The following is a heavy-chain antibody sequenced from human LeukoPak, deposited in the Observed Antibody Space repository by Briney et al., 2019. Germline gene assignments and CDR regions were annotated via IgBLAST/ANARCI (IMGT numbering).Heavy chain of an antibody. V-gene: IGHV1-69*05. J-gene: IGHJ5*02. CDR3: AREDYYDSSGYSPYNWFDP. Sequence: ASVKASCKASGGTFSSYAISWVRQAPGQGLEWMGRIIPIFGTANYAQKFQGRVTITTDESTSTAYMELSSLRSEDTAVYYCAREDYYDSSGYSPYNWFDPWGQGTLVTVSS. D-gene: IGHD3-22*01. CDR2: IIPIFGTA. CDR1: GGTFSSYA.